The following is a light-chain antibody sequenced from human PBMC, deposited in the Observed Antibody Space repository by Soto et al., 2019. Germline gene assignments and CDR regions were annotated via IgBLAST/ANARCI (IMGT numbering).Light chain of an antibody. J-gene: IGLJ1*01. Sequence: QSVLTQPASVSGSPGQSITISCTGTSSDVGGYNYVSWYQQHPGKAPKLMIYDVSNRPSGVSNRFSGSKSGNTASLTISGPQAEDEADYYCSSYTSRTTDVFGTGTKATV. CDR3: SSYTSRTTDV. V-gene: IGLV2-14*03. CDR2: DVS. CDR1: SSDVGGYNY.